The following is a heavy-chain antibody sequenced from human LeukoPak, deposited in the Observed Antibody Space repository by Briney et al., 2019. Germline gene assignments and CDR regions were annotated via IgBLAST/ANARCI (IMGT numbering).Heavy chain of an antibody. CDR2: IYYSGST. J-gene: IGHJ4*02. CDR1: GGSISSYY. V-gene: IGHV4-59*01. D-gene: IGHD6-19*01. CDR3: ARLPYSSGWYVY. Sequence: SETLSLTCTVSGGSISSYYWSWIRQPPGKGLKWIGYIYYSGSTNYNPSLESRVTISVDTSKNQFSLKPSSATAADTAMYYCARLPYSSGWYVYWGQGTLVTVSS.